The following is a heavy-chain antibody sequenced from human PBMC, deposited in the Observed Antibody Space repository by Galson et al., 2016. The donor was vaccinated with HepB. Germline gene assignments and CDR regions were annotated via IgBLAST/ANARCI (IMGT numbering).Heavy chain of an antibody. CDR3: VREILLVVGYYGMDV. V-gene: IGHV3-13*01. Sequence: LRLSCAASGFTFSSYDLHWVRQATGKSLEWVSGIDTAGGTSYLGSVKGRFTISRENAKNSLYLQMNSLRVGDTAVYYCVREILLVVGYYGMDVWGQGTTVTVSS. CDR1: GFTFSSYD. J-gene: IGHJ6*02. D-gene: IGHD5-18*01. CDR2: IDTAGGT.